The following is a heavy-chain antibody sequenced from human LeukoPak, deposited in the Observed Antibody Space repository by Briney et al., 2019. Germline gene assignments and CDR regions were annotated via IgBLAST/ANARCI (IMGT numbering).Heavy chain of an antibody. Sequence: SETLSLTCTVSGVSISSYYWSWIRQPPGKGLEWIGYIYYSGSTNYNPSLKSRVTISVDTSKNQFSLKLSSMTAADTAVYYCARGAYSSTGGGYYYYYMDVWGKGTTVTVSS. CDR3: ARGAYSSTGGGYYYYYMDV. D-gene: IGHD2-2*01. CDR2: IYYSGST. CDR1: GVSISSYY. V-gene: IGHV4-59*01. J-gene: IGHJ6*03.